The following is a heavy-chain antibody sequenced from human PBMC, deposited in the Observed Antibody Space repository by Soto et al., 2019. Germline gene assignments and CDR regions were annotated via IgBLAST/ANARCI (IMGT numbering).Heavy chain of an antibody. CDR1: GFTFSSYG. J-gene: IGHJ4*02. CDR2: IWYDGSNK. CDR3: AGSDTAMVKDY. D-gene: IGHD5-18*01. V-gene: IGHV3-33*01. Sequence: QVQLVESGGGVVQPGRSLRLSCAASGFTFSSYGMHWVRQAPGKGLEWVAVIWYDGSNKYYADSVKGRFTISRDNSKNTLYLPMNSLRAEDTAVYYCAGSDTAMVKDYWGQGTLVTVSS.